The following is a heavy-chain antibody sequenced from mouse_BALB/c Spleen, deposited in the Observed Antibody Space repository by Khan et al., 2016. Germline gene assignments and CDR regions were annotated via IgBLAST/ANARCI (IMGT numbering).Heavy chain of an antibody. Sequence: EVQLQESGAELVKPGASVKLSCTASGFNIKDTYMHWAKQRPEQGLEWIGRIDPANGNTKYDPKFQGKATITADTSSNTAYLQLSSLTSEDTAVYYCARSRGRSYAMDYWGQGTTVTVSS. D-gene: IGHD3-3*01. V-gene: IGHV14-3*02. CDR2: IDPANGNT. J-gene: IGHJ4*01. CDR1: GFNIKDTY. CDR3: ARSRGRSYAMDY.